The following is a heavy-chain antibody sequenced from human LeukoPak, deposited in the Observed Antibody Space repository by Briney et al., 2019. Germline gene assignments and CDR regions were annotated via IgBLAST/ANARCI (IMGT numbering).Heavy chain of an antibody. D-gene: IGHD3-16*01. J-gene: IGHJ6*02. Sequence: GGSLRLSCAASGFTFSSYWMNWARQAPGKGLEWVASINHNGNVNYYVDSVKGRFTISRDNAKNSLYLQMSYLRAEDTAVYFCARGGGLDVWGQGATVTVSS. CDR2: INHNGNVN. CDR1: GFTFSSYW. V-gene: IGHV3-7*03. CDR3: ARGGGLDV.